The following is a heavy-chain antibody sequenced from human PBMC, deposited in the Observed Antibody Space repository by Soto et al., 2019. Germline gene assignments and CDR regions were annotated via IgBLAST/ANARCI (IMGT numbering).Heavy chain of an antibody. J-gene: IGHJ4*02. CDR1: GGTFSSYA. CDR3: ARGWSSGYLEGGQGY. CDR2: RIPISGTA. D-gene: IGHD3-3*01. Sequence: QVQLVQSGAEVKKPGSSVKVSCKASGGTFSSYAISWVRQAPGQGLEWRGGRIPISGTANYAQTFQGRVTPTADESTSTAYLALSSPRSEEAAVYYCARGWSSGYLEGGQGYWGQGLLVTVSS. V-gene: IGHV1-69*12.